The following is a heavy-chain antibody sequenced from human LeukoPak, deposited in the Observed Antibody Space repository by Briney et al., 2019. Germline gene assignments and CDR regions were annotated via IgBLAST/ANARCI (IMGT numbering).Heavy chain of an antibody. CDR3: AKDDETVVVVPAAINY. Sequence: GGSLRLSCAASGFTFSIYAMSWVRQAPGKGPEWVSTISGTGVTTYSADSVKGRFTISRDNSKNTLYLQMNSLRAEDTAVYYCAKDDETVVVVPAAINYWGQGTLVTVSS. CDR2: ISGTGVTT. V-gene: IGHV3-23*01. D-gene: IGHD2-2*01. J-gene: IGHJ4*02. CDR1: GFTFSIYA.